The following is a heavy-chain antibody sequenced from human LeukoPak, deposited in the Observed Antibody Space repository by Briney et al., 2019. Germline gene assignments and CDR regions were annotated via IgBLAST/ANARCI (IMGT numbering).Heavy chain of an antibody. J-gene: IGHJ3*02. D-gene: IGHD1-26*01. V-gene: IGHV3-9*01. CDR1: GFTFDDYA. CDR3: AKDITLYSGSYLGYAFDI. CDR2: ISWNSGSI. Sequence: PGRSLRLSCAASGFTFDDYAMHWVRQAPGKGLEWVSGISWNSGSIGYADSVKGRFTISRDNAKNSLYLQMNSLRAEDTALYYCAKDITLYSGSYLGYAFDIWAKGQWSPSLQ.